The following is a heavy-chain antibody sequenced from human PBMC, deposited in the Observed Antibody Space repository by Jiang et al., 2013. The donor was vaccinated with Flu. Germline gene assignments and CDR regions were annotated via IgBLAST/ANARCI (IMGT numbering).Heavy chain of an antibody. J-gene: IGHJ6*02. D-gene: IGHD3-22*01. CDR2: IYPGDSDT. CDR1: FTSYW. V-gene: IGHV5-51*01. Sequence: FTSYWIGWVRQMPGKGLEWMGIIYPGDSDTRYSPSFQGQVTISADKSISTAYLQWSSLKASDTAMYYCARCNDSSGYYVVSSCYYYGMDVWGQGTTVTVSS. CDR3: ARCNDSSGYYVVSSCYYYGMDV.